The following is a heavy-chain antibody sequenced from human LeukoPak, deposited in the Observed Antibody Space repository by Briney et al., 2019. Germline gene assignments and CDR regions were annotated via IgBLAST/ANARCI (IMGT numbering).Heavy chain of an antibody. D-gene: IGHD2-15*01. CDR2: ISAYNGNT. J-gene: IGHJ4*02. Sequence: ASVKVSCKASGYTFTSYGISWVRQSPGQGLEWMGWISAYNGNTNYAQKLRGRVTMTTDTSTSTAYMELRSLRSDDTAVYYCARDRPGGYSDYWGQGTLVTVSS. CDR3: ARDRPGGYSDY. CDR1: GYTFTSYG. V-gene: IGHV1-18*01.